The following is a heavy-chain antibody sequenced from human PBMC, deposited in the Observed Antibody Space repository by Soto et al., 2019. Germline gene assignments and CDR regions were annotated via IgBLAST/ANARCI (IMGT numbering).Heavy chain of an antibody. CDR2: INPNSGGT. CDR3: VRSVAATSWFDP. Sequence: ASVKVSCKASGYTFTGYYMHWVRQAPGQGLEWMGWINPNSGGTNYAQKFQGWATMTRDTSISTAYMELSRLRSDDTAVYYCVRSVAATSWFDPWGQGTLVTVSS. J-gene: IGHJ5*02. V-gene: IGHV1-2*04. CDR1: GYTFTGYY. D-gene: IGHD6-13*01.